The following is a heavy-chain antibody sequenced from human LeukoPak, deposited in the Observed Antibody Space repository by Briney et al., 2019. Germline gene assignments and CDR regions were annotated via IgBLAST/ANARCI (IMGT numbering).Heavy chain of an antibody. V-gene: IGHV4-59*01. Sequence: PSETLSLTCTVSGGSISSYYWSWIRQPPGKGLEWIGYIYYSGSTNYNPSLKSRVTISVDTSKNQFSLKLSSVTAVDTAVYYCARDGIEDSGYDYGGYFDYWGQGTLVTVSS. CDR2: IYYSGST. D-gene: IGHD5-12*01. CDR1: GGSISSYY. CDR3: ARDGIEDSGYDYGGYFDY. J-gene: IGHJ4*02.